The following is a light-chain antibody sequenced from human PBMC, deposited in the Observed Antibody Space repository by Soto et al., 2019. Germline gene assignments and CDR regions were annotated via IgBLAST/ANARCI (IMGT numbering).Light chain of an antibody. V-gene: IGKV3-20*01. CDR2: GAS. CDR3: QHRWSAGVT. CDR1: QSVSSSY. J-gene: IGKJ4*01. Sequence: EIVLTQSPGTLSLSPGERATLSCMASQSVSSSYLAWYQQKPGQAPRLLIYGASSRATGIPDRFSGSGSGTDFTLTISRLEPEDFAVYYCQHRWSAGVTFGGGTKVEIK.